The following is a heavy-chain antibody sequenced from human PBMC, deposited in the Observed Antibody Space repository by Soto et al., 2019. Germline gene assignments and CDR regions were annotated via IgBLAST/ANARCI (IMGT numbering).Heavy chain of an antibody. CDR2: LSAHNGNT. CDR3: ARGRYGDY. Sequence: QVHLVQSGAEVKKPGASVKVSCKGSGYGFTTYGITWVRQAPGQGLEWMAWLSAHNGNTNYAHKLQGRVTVTRDTSTSTAYMELRSQRSDDTAVYYCARGRYGDYWGQGALVTVSS. J-gene: IGHJ4*02. CDR1: GYGFTTYG. V-gene: IGHV1-18*01. D-gene: IGHD1-1*01.